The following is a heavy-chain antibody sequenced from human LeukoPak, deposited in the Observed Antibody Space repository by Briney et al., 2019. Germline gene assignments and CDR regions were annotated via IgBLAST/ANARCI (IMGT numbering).Heavy chain of an antibody. V-gene: IGHV1-2*02. CDR3: ARDSQWQNFDL. J-gene: IGHJ2*01. Sequence: GASVKVSCTASGYTFTGYYMHWVRQAPGQGLEWMGWINPNSGGTNYAQRFQGRVTMTRDTSISTAYMELSRLRSDDTAVYYCARDSQWQNFDLWGRGTLVTVSS. CDR1: GYTFTGYY. CDR2: INPNSGGT. D-gene: IGHD6-19*01.